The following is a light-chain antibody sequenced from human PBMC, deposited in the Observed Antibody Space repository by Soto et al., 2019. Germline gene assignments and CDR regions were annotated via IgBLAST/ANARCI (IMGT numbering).Light chain of an antibody. CDR1: SSDIGGYHY. CDR2: EVT. CDR3: SSYTSSSTLKV. V-gene: IGLV2-14*01. J-gene: IGLJ2*01. Sequence: LTQPASVSGSPGQSITISCTGTSSDIGGYHYVSWYQQHPGKAPKLMIYEVTNRPSGISNRFSGSKSGNTASLTISGLQAEDEADYYCSSYTSSSTLKVFGGGTKVTVL.